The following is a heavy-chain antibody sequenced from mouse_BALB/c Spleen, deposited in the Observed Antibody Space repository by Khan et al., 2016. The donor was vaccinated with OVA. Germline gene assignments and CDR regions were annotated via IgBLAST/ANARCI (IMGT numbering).Heavy chain of an antibody. J-gene: IGHJ1*01. CDR2: ISSGGST. V-gene: IGHV5-6-5*01. Sequence: EVELVESGGGLVKPGGSLKLSCAASGFTFSSYAMSWVRQTPEKRLEWVASISSGGSTYYPDSVMGRFTISRDNARNILYLQMSSLRSEDTAMYYCASDYYYGTGYFDVWGAGTTVTVSS. CDR3: ASDYYYGTGYFDV. D-gene: IGHD1-1*01. CDR1: GFTFSSYA.